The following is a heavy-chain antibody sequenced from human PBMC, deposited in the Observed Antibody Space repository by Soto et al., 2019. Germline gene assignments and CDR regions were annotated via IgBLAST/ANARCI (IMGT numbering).Heavy chain of an antibody. J-gene: IGHJ6*02. CDR3: AKDSRTYDPGHHYYGLNV. Sequence: PGGSLRLSCAASGFTFSISAMSWVRQAPGKGLEWVSGISGSGADTYFADSVKGRFTISRDNSKNILYLQMNSLRAEDTAAYYCAKDSRTYDPGHHYYGLNVWGQGTTVTVSS. CDR1: GFTFSISA. D-gene: IGHD3-10*01. CDR2: ISGSGADT. V-gene: IGHV3-23*01.